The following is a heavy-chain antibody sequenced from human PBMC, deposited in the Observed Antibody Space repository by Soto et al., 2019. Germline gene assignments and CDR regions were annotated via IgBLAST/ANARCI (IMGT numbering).Heavy chain of an antibody. CDR1: GFTFSSYA. V-gene: IGHV3-23*01. CDR3: AKDLRGYYGSGSYYNVHSFFDY. CDR2: ISGSGGST. D-gene: IGHD3-10*01. J-gene: IGHJ4*02. Sequence: GESLKISCAASGFTFSSYAMSWVRQAPGKGLEWVSAISGSGGSTYYADSVKGRFTISRDNSKNTLYLQMNSLRAEDTAVYYCAKDLRGYYGSGSYYNVHSFFDYWGQGTLVTVSS.